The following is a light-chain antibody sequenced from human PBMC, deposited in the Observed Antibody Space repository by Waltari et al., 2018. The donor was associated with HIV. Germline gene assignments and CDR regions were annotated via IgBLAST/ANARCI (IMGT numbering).Light chain of an antibody. CDR3: YSIDSSGNHRV. CDR1: ALPSRS. CDR2: EDR. V-gene: IGLV3-10*01. J-gene: IGLJ3*02. Sequence: SYELTQPPSVPVSPGQTARITCSGDALPSRSAHWYQQKSGQSPVLVIYEDRKRPSGIPERFSASRSGTMATLTISGAQVEDEADYYCYSIDSSGNHRVFGGGTKLAVL.